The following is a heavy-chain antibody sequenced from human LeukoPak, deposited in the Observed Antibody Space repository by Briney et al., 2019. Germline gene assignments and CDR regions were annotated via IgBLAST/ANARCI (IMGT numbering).Heavy chain of an antibody. CDR3: ARDYGPFGV. J-gene: IGHJ6*02. D-gene: IGHD3-10*01. CDR2: IYFSGTT. Sequence: PSETLSLTCTVSGASITTYYWSWIRQPPGKGLEWIGYIYFSGTTNYNPSLKSRVTISLDASNKQFSLGLNSVTAADTAVYYCARDYGPFGVWGQGTTVTVSS. V-gene: IGHV4-59*01. CDR1: GASITTYY.